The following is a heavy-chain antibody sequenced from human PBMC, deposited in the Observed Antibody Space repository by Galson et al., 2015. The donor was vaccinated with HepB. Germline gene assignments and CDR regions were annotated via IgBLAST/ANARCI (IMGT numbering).Heavy chain of an antibody. CDR2: ISSSSSYI. J-gene: IGHJ4*02. D-gene: IGHD3-3*02. Sequence: SLRLSCAASGFTFSSYSMNWVRQAPGKGLEWVSSISSSSSYIYYADSVKGRFTISRDNAKNSLYLQMNSLRAEDTAVYYCARGRVALAPFDYWGQGTLVTVSS. CDR1: GFTFSSYS. CDR3: ARGRVALAPFDY. V-gene: IGHV3-21*01.